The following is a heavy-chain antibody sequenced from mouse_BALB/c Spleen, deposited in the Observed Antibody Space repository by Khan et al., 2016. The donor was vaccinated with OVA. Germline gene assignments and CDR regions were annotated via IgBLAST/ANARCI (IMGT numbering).Heavy chain of an antibody. CDR3: TRSGWAAFAY. V-gene: IGHV1S81*02. D-gene: IGHD1-1*02. J-gene: IGHJ3*01. CDR1: GYTFTSYY. CDR2: INPSNGGT. Sequence: QVQLQQSGAELVKPGASVKLSCKASGYTFTSYYIYWVKQRPGQGLEWIGGINPSNGGTYFNEKFESKATLTVDKSSRTAFMKVSSLTSEASAAYYCTRSGWAAFAYWGQGTLVTVSA.